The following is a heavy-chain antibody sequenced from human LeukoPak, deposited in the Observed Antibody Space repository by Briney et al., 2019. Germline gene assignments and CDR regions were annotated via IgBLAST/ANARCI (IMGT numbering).Heavy chain of an antibody. CDR1: GFTFSSYS. CDR3: ARDGYVWGSYISPFDY. D-gene: IGHD3-16*01. J-gene: IGHJ4*02. Sequence: GGSLRLSCAASGFTFSSYSMNWVRQAPGKGLEWVSSISSSSSYIYYADSVKGRFTISRDNAKNSLYLQMNSLRAEDTAVYYCARDGYVWGSYISPFDYWGQGTLVTVSS. V-gene: IGHV3-21*01. CDR2: ISSSSSYI.